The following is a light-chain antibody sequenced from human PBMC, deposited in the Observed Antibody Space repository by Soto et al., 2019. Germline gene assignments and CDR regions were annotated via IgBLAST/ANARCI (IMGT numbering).Light chain of an antibody. CDR3: QVWDSSSDHVV. Sequence: SYELTQPPSVSVAPGQTARITCGGNNIGGKSVHWYQQKPGQAPVLVVNDVSDRPSGIPERFSGSKSGNTATLTISRVEAGDEADYYCQVWDSSSDHVVFGGGIKVTVL. CDR2: DVS. V-gene: IGLV3-21*02. CDR1: NIGGKS. J-gene: IGLJ3*02.